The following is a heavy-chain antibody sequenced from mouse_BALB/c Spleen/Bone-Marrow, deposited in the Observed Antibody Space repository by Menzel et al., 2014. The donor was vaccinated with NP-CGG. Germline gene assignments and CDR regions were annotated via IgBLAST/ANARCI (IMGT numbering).Heavy chain of an antibody. CDR2: IWSGGNT. CDR1: GFSLTSYG. J-gene: IGHJ3*01. V-gene: IGHV2-2*02. CDR3: ARNLGDGYSFAY. D-gene: IGHD2-3*01. Sequence: QVQLKQSGPSLVQPSQSLSITCTVSGFSLTSYGVHWVRQSPGKGLEWLGVIWSGGNTDYNAAFISRLSISKDNSKSQVFFKMNSLQANDTAIYYCARNLGDGYSFAYWGQGTLVTVSA.